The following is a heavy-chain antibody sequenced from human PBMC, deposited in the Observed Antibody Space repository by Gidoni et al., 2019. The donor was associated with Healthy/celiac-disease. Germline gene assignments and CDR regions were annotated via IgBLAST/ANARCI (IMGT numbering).Heavy chain of an antibody. V-gene: IGHV3-21*01. CDR2: ISSSSSHI. D-gene: IGHD3-22*01. CDR3: ASLFYDSSGYIYYGMDV. J-gene: IGHJ6*02. Sequence: GKGLEWVSSISSSSSHIYYADSVKGRFTISRDNAKNALYLHMNSLRAEDTAVYYCASLFYDSSGYIYYGMDVWGQGTTVTVSS.